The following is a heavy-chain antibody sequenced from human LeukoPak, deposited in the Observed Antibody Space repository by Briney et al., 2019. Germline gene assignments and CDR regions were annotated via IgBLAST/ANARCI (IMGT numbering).Heavy chain of an antibody. CDR1: GYTFTGYY. Sequence: ASVKVSCKASGYTFTGYYIHWVRQAPGQGLEWMGWINPNSGGTNYAQKFQGRDTMTRDTSISTAYMELSRLTSDDTAVYYCARDLYYYASGSYARPYYFDYWGQGTLVTVSS. CDR3: ARDLYYYASGSYARPYYFDY. D-gene: IGHD3-10*01. CDR2: INPNSGGT. V-gene: IGHV1-2*02. J-gene: IGHJ4*02.